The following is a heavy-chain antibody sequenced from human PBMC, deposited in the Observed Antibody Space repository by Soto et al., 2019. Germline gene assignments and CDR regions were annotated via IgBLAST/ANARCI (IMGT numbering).Heavy chain of an antibody. CDR1: GYTFTSYG. Sequence: ASVKVSCKASGYTFTSYGISWGRQAPGQGLEWMGWISAFNGNTNYAQKLQGRVTMTTDTSTSTAYMEMRSLRSDDTAVYYCARASSGGSLFDPWGQGTLVTVSS. D-gene: IGHD2-15*01. V-gene: IGHV1-18*01. CDR3: ARASSGGSLFDP. CDR2: ISAFNGNT. J-gene: IGHJ5*02.